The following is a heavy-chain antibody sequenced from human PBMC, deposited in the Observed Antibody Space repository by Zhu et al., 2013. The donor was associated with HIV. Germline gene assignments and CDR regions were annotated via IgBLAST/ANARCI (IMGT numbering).Heavy chain of an antibody. D-gene: IGHD6-19*01. CDR2: INPSGGST. CDR1: GYTFTSYY. CDR3: AAPSIAVAGTSGINRGAFDI. Sequence: QVQLVQSGAEVKKPGASVKVSCKASGYTFTSYYMHWVRQAPGQGLEWMGIINPSGGSTSYAQKFQGRVTMTRDTSTSTVYMELSSLRSEDTAVYYCAAPSIAVAGTSGINRGAFDIWGQGTMVTVSS. V-gene: IGHV1-46*01. J-gene: IGHJ3*02.